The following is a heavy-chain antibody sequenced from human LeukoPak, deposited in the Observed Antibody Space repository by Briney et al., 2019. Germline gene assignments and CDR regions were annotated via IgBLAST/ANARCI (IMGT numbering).Heavy chain of an antibody. Sequence: PVKVSCKASGGTFSSYAISWVRQAPGQGLEWMGGIIPIFGTANYAQKFQGRVTITADESTSTAYMELSSLRSKDTAVYYCARFGLVRGVGRSYYYMDVWGKGTTVTVSS. CDR1: GGTFSSYA. V-gene: IGHV1-69*01. CDR2: IIPIFGTA. D-gene: IGHD3-10*01. CDR3: ARFGLVRGVGRSYYYMDV. J-gene: IGHJ6*03.